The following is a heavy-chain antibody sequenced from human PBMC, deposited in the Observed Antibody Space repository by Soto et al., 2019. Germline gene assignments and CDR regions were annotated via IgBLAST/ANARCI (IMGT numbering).Heavy chain of an antibody. CDR2: ISDRPTGHT. V-gene: IGHV3-23*01. CDR1: GFTFSHYT. CDR3: TTRMTAHFDY. Sequence: HPWGSLRLSCVASGFTFSHYTLNWVRRAPGKGLEWVSTISDRPTGHTHYAESVRGRFTISRDDSRDTVFLQMDSLRAEDTAVYYCTTRMTAHFDYWGQGVLVTVSS. J-gene: IGHJ4*02. D-gene: IGHD2-21*02.